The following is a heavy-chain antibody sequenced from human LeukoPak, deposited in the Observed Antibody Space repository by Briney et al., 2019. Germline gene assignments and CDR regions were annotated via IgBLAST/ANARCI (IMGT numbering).Heavy chain of an antibody. J-gene: IGHJ3*02. V-gene: IGHV4-61*01. CDR2: IYNSGST. Sequence: KPSETLSLTCTVSGGSISSGSYYWSWIRQPPGKGLEWIGYIYNSGSTNYNPSLKSRVTISVDTSKNQFSLKLTSVTAADTAVYYCARGKRGSWDIDAFDIWGQGTMVTVSS. CDR1: GGSISSGSYY. D-gene: IGHD1-26*01. CDR3: ARGKRGSWDIDAFDI.